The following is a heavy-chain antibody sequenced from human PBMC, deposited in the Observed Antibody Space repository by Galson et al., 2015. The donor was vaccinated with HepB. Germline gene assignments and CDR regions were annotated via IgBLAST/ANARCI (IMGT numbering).Heavy chain of an antibody. V-gene: IGHV3-48*04. Sequence: SLRLSCAASGFTFSSYSMNWVRQAPGKGLEWVSYISSSSSTIYYADSVKGRFAISRDNAKNSLYLQMNSLRAEDTAVYYCASHLDIVVVPAATGSRNYYYGMDVWGQGTTVTVSS. D-gene: IGHD2-2*01. CDR3: ASHLDIVVVPAATGSRNYYYGMDV. CDR2: ISSSSSTI. J-gene: IGHJ6*02. CDR1: GFTFSSYS.